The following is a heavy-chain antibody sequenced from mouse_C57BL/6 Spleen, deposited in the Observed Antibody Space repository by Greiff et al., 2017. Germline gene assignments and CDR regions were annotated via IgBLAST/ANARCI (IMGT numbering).Heavy chain of an antibody. Sequence: QVQLQQPGAELVKPGASVKLSCKASGYTFTSYWMQWVKQRPGQGLEWIGKIDPSDSYTNYNQKFNGKATLTVDTSSSTAYMQLSSLTSEDSAVYYCARAITTVVAPFDYWGQGTTLTVSS. V-gene: IGHV1-50*01. D-gene: IGHD1-1*01. CDR1: GYTFTSYW. J-gene: IGHJ2*01. CDR3: ARAITTVVAPFDY. CDR2: IDPSDSYT.